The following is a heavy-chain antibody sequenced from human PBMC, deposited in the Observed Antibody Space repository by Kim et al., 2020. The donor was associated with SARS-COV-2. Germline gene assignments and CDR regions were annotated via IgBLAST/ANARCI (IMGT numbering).Heavy chain of an antibody. CDR3: ARAADFGLGTYNYEMDV. Sequence: ASVKVSCKTFAYTFIDYYIHWVRQAPGQGLEWMGRINPNSGVTKYPQKFQGRVTMTRDTSIGTAYMEVSSLRSDDTAVYYCARAADFGLGTYNYEMDVWG. CDR2: INPNSGVT. V-gene: IGHV1-2*06. D-gene: IGHD3-10*01. J-gene: IGHJ6*02. CDR1: AYTFIDYY.